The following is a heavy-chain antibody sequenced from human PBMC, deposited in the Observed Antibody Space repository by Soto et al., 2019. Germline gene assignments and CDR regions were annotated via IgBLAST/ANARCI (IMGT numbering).Heavy chain of an antibody. V-gene: IGHV1-18*04. CDR3: ARERSGSYSGVLYFDY. CDR2: ISTYNGIT. J-gene: IGHJ4*02. Sequence: EASVKVSCKASGYTFSTYGISWVRQAPGQGLEWMGWISTYNGITTYAQKVQGRVTMTIDTSTSTANMELRSLRSDDTAVYYCARERSGSYSGVLYFDYWGRGTLVTVSS. CDR1: GYTFSTYG. D-gene: IGHD1-26*01.